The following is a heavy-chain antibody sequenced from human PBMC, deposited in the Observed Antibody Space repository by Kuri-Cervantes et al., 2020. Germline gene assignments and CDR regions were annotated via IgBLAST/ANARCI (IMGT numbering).Heavy chain of an antibody. V-gene: IGHV3-30-3*01. CDR2: ISYDGSNK. CDR3: ARHFTYGSGNYYNVLFDAFDI. CDR1: GFTFSSYA. Sequence: GESLKISCAASGFTFSSYAMHWVRQAPGKGLEWVAVISYDGSNKYYADSVKGRFTISRDNSKNTLSLQMNSLRAEDTAVYYCARHFTYGSGNYYNVLFDAFDIWGQGTMVTVSS. J-gene: IGHJ3*02. D-gene: IGHD3-10*01.